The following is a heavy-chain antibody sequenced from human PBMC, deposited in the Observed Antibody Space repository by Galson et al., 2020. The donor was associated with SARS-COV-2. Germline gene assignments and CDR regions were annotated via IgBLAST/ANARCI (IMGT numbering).Heavy chain of an antibody. Sequence: GGSLRLSCAASGFTFSSYGMHWVRQAPGKGLEWVAVISYDGSNKYYADSVKGRFTISRDNSKNTLYLQMNSLRAEDTAVYYCAKEVSAAAGYYFDYWGQGTLVTVSS. V-gene: IGHV3-30*18. D-gene: IGHD6-13*01. CDR2: ISYDGSNK. CDR3: AKEVSAAAGYYFDY. CDR1: GFTFSSYG. J-gene: IGHJ4*02.